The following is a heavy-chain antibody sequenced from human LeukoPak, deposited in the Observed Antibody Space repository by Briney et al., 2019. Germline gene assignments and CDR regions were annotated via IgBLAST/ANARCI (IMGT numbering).Heavy chain of an antibody. Sequence: GGSLRLSCTVSGFTVSSNSMSWVRQAPGEGLEWVSFIYSDNTHYSDSVKRRFTISRDNSKNTLYLQMNSLRAENTAVYYCARRAGAYSHPYDYWGQGTLVTVSS. CDR2: IYSDNT. J-gene: IGHJ4*02. V-gene: IGHV3-53*01. CDR1: GFTVSSNS. CDR3: ARRAGAYSHPYDY. D-gene: IGHD4/OR15-4a*01.